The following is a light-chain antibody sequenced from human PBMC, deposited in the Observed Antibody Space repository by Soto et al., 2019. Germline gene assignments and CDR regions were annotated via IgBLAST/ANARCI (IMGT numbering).Light chain of an antibody. J-gene: IGKJ2*01. CDR2: DAS. CDR3: KQYNSYLYT. V-gene: IGKV1-5*01. CDR1: QSISSW. Sequence: DIQMTQSPSTLSASVGDRVTITCRASQSISSWLAWYQQKPGKAPKLLIYDASSWESGVPSRFSGSGSGTEFTLTISSLQPDDFATYYCKQYNSYLYTFGQGTKLEIK.